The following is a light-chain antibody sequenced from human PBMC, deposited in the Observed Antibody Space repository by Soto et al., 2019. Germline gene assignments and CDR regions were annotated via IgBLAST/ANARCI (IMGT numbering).Light chain of an antibody. CDR3: QQYNKWPWK. CDR2: DAS. CDR1: QSVSSY. J-gene: IGKJ1*01. Sequence: IVLTQARATLSFSPGERATLSLRASQSVSSYLAWYQQKPGQAPRLLIYDASNRATGIQARFSGSGSGTEFTLTISSLQSEDFAVYYCQQYNKWPWKFGQGTKVDIK. V-gene: IGKV3-11*01.